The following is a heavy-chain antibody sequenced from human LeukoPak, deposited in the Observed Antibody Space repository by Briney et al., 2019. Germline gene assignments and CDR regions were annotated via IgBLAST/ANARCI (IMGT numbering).Heavy chain of an antibody. Sequence: SGPALVKPTPTLTLTCTFSGFSLSTSGMCVSWIRQPSGKALEWLARIDWDDDKYYSTSLKTRLTISKDTSKNQVVLTMTNMDPVDTATYYCARILVDYYDSSGYYYFDYWGQGTLVTVSS. CDR3: ARILVDYYDSSGYYYFDY. V-gene: IGHV2-70*11. CDR1: GFSLSTSGMC. CDR2: IDWDDDK. D-gene: IGHD3-22*01. J-gene: IGHJ4*02.